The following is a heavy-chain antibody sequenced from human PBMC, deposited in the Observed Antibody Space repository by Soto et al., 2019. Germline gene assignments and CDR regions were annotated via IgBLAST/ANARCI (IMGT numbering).Heavy chain of an antibody. V-gene: IGHV1-46*01. D-gene: IGHD5-12*01. CDR1: GYTFSSYY. J-gene: IGHJ4*02. Sequence: QVQLVQSGAELRKPGASVKVSCKASGYTFSSYYVHWVRQAPGQGLEWMGLINPSGVKITYAQKFQGRVTMTRDTATTTVYMELSGLRSEDTAVYYCARAGTGHNSGWTSELGYWGQGTLVTVSS. CDR3: ARAGTGHNSGWTSELGY. CDR2: INPSGVKI.